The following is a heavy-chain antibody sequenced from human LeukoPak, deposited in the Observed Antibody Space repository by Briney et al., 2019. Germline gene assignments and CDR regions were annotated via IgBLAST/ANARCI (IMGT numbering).Heavy chain of an antibody. J-gene: IGHJ4*02. D-gene: IGHD6-19*01. V-gene: IGHV3-9*01. CDR2: ISWNSERI. CDR1: GFLFDAYA. CDR3: AKDASVGDSRGWYPSYFDS. Sequence: GRSLRLSCAASGFLFDAYAMHWVRQGPGKGLEWVAGISWNSERIGYEDSVKGRFTISRDNAENYLYLQMNSLRGEDTAFYYCAKDASVGDSRGWYPSYFDSWGQGVLVTVSS.